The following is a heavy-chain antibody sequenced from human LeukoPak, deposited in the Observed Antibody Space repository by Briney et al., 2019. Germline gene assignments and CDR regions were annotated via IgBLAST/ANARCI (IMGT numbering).Heavy chain of an antibody. CDR3: ARVEDCSSTSCPLDY. CDR2: IYYSGST. Sequence: NPSETLSLTCTVSGGSISSYYWSWIRQPPGEGLEWIGYIYYSGSTNYNPSLKSRVTISVDTSKNQFSLKLSSVSAADTAVYYCARVEDCSSTSCPLDYWGQGTLVTVSS. CDR1: GGSISSYY. V-gene: IGHV4-59*01. J-gene: IGHJ4*02. D-gene: IGHD2-2*01.